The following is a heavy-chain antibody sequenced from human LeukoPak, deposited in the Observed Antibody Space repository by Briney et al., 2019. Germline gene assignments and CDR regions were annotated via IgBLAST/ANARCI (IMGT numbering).Heavy chain of an antibody. D-gene: IGHD3-10*01. CDR3: ARVLERRSAVRYGSGSYRYYYYAMDV. V-gene: IGHV3-11*04. CDR1: GFTFSDYY. Sequence: GGSLRLSCAASGFTFSDYYMSWIRQAPGKGLEWVSYISSSSSTMYYADSVKGRFTISRDNAKNSVFLQMNSLRAEDTAVYYCARVLERRSAVRYGSGSYRYYYYAMDVWGQGTTVTVSS. J-gene: IGHJ6*02. CDR2: ISSSSSTM.